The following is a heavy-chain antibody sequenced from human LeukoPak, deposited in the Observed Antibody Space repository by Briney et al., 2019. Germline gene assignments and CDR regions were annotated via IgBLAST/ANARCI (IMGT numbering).Heavy chain of an antibody. CDR1: GGSFSGYY. D-gene: IGHD2-15*01. V-gene: IGHV4-34*01. J-gene: IGHJ3*02. CDR2: INHSGST. CDR3: ARYLGYCSGGSCLQWAFDI. Sequence: SETLSLTCAVYGGSFSGYYWSWIRQPPGKGLEWIGEINHSGSTNCNPSLKSRVTISVDTSKNQFSLKLTSVTAADTAVYYCARYLGYCSGGSCLQWAFDIWGQGTMVTVSS.